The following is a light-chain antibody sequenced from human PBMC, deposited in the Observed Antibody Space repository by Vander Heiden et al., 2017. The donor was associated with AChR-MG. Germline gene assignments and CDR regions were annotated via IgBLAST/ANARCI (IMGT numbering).Light chain of an antibody. V-gene: IGKV1-39*01. J-gene: IGKJ2*01. CDR1: QSISRH. Sequence: DIQMTQSPSSLSASVGDRVTITCRASQSISRHLNWYQQKPVKAPKFLIYAASSLQSDVPSRFSGSGSGTDFTLTINSLQPEDFATYSCQQSDTLPYTFGQGTKLEIK. CDR2: AAS. CDR3: QQSDTLPYT.